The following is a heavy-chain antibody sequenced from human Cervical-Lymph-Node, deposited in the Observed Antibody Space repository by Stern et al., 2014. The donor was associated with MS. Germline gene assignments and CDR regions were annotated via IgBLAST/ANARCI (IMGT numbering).Heavy chain of an antibody. J-gene: IGHJ4*02. CDR3: ARQPDYIDFLDF. CDR1: GYNFIDHA. CDR2: INVCPGST. D-gene: IGHD4-17*01. Sequence: QVQLVQSGAEVKKTGASMTISCKTSGYNFIDHAIHWVRQAPGQRLEWMWLINVCPGSTKYSQKFQGRVSFTRDKAASAAYMDLSSLSPDDTAVYYCARQPDYIDFLDFWGQGTLFTVSS. V-gene: IGHV1-3*01.